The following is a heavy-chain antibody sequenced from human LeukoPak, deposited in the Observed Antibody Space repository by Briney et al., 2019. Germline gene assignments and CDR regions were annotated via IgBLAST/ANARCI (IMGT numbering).Heavy chain of an antibody. Sequence: MSSETLSLTCAVSGVSIGSGNWWSWVRQPPGKGLEWIGEIYHSGSTNYNSSLKSRVTISVDKSKNQFSLKLSSVTAADTAMYYCARGGTTVAGTFWFDPWGQGTLVTVSS. D-gene: IGHD6-19*01. J-gene: IGHJ5*02. CDR3: ARGGTTVAGTFWFDP. CDR2: IYHSGST. V-gene: IGHV4-4*02. CDR1: GVSIGSGNW.